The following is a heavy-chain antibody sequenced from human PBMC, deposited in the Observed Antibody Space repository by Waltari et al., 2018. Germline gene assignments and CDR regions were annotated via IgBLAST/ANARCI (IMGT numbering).Heavy chain of an antibody. CDR1: GGTFGSYA. D-gene: IGHD3-3*01. Sequence: QVQLVQSGAEVKKTGSSVKVSCKASGGTFGSYAISWVRQAPGQGLEWMGGIIPIFGTANYAQKFQGRVTITADESTSTAYMELSSLRSEDTAVYYCARDVVLRFLAGRGYWFDPWGQGTLVTVSS. V-gene: IGHV1-69*12. CDR2: IIPIFGTA. J-gene: IGHJ5*02. CDR3: ARDVVLRFLAGRGYWFDP.